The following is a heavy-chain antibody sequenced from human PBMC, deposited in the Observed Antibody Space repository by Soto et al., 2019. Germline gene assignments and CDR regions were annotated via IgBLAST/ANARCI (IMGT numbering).Heavy chain of an antibody. CDR2: IYTGDSDT. CDR1: LYSFTIYW. J-gene: IGHJ4*02. CDR3: ARQVVTAAISYY. Sequence: ESLKISCQGSLYSFTIYWIGSVPHMPGKGLEWMGIIYTGDSDTRYSTSFQGQVTISADKSISNAYLQLSSLKASDTAMYYCARQVVTAAISYYWGQGTLVTVPQ. D-gene: IGHD2-2*01. V-gene: IGHV5-51*01.